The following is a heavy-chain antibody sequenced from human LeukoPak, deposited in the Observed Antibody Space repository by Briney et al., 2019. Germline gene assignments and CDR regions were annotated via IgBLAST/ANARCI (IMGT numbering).Heavy chain of an antibody. V-gene: IGHV3-48*04. CDR3: ARVGITIFGVVMYYMDV. D-gene: IGHD3-3*01. CDR2: ISSSSSTI. Sequence: GGSLRLSCAASGFTFSSYSMNWVRQAPGKGLEWVSYISSSSSTIYYADSVKGRFTISRDNAKNSLYLQMNSLRAEDTAVYYCARVGITIFGVVMYYMDVWGRGTTVTVSS. CDR1: GFTFSSYS. J-gene: IGHJ6*03.